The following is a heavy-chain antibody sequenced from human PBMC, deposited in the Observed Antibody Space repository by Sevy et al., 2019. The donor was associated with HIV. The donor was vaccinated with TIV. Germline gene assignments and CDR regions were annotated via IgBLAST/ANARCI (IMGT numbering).Heavy chain of an antibody. CDR1: GFTFSNYE. D-gene: IGHD1-26*01. Sequence: GGSLRLSCTASGFTFSNYEMNWVRQAPGKGLEWVSYITLSGSSTYYADSVKGRFTISRDNSKNTLYLQMNSLRAEDTAVYYCAKVKGSSWMSFDYWGQGTLVTVSS. CDR3: AKVKGSSWMSFDY. CDR2: ITLSGSST. J-gene: IGHJ4*02. V-gene: IGHV3-23*01.